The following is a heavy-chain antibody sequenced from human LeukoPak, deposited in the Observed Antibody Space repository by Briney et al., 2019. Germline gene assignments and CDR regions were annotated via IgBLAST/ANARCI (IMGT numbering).Heavy chain of an antibody. V-gene: IGHV3-20*04. Sequence: PGGSLRLSCAASGFTFDDYGMSWVRRAPGKGLEWVSGINWNGGSTGYADSVKGRFTISRDNAKNSLYLQMNSLRAEDTALYYCARSMAMVRGFDYWGQGTLVTVSS. J-gene: IGHJ4*02. CDR3: ARSMAMVRGFDY. CDR1: GFTFDDYG. D-gene: IGHD3-10*01. CDR2: INWNGGST.